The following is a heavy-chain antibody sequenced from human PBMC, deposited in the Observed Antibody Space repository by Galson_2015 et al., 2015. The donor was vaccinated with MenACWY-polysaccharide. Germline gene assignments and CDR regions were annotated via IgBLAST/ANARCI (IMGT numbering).Heavy chain of an antibody. CDR3: AKDSTDFWSVAGRFDH. CDR1: GLTFNSYA. CDR2: IRSSGSNT. V-gene: IGHV3-23*01. J-gene: IGHJ5*02. D-gene: IGHD3-3*01. Sequence: SLRLSCAASGLTFNSYAMSWVRQAPGKGLEWVSEIRSSGSNTYYADSVKGRFTISRDNSKNTLYLQMNSLRAEDTAVYYCAKDSTDFWSVAGRFDHWGQGTLVTVSS.